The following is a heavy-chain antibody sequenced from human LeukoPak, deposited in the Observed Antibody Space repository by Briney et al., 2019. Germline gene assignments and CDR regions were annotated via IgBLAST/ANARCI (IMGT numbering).Heavy chain of an antibody. CDR3: ARRAGEYSHPYDY. V-gene: IGHV3-53*01. Sequence: QPGGSLRLSCKVSGFTVSSNSWSWVRQAPGKGLEWVSFISSGGNTDHSDSVKGRFTISRDNSKNTLCLQMNSLRAEDTAIYYCARRAGEYSHPYDYWGQGTLVTVSS. CDR2: ISSGGNT. J-gene: IGHJ4*02. D-gene: IGHD2-15*01. CDR1: GFTVSSNS.